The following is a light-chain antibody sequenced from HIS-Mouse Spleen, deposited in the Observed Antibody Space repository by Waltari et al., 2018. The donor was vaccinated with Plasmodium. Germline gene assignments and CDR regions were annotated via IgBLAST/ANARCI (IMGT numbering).Light chain of an antibody. CDR2: DVS. CDR1: SSDVGGYNY. J-gene: IGLJ1*01. Sequence: QSALTQPRSVSGSPGQSVTISCTGTSSDVGGYNYVSWYQQHPGKAPKLMFFDVSKRPSVVPDLFSGSKSGNTASLTISGLQAEDDADYYCCSYAGSYTYVFGTGTKVTVL. V-gene: IGLV2-11*01. CDR3: CSYAGSYTYV.